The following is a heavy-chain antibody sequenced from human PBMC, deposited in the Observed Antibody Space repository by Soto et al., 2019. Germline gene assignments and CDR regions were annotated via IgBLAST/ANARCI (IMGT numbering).Heavy chain of an antibody. CDR2: IIPIFGTA. CDR1: GGTFSSYA. J-gene: IGHJ6*02. V-gene: IGHV1-69*06. CDR3: ASIAARFAGMDV. Sequence: QVQLVQSGAEVKKPGSSVKVSCKASGGTFSSYAISWVRQAPGQGLEWMGGIIPIFGTANYAQKFQGRVTITADKSPSTAYMELRSLRSEDTAVYYCASIAARFAGMDVWGQVTTVTVAS. D-gene: IGHD6-6*01.